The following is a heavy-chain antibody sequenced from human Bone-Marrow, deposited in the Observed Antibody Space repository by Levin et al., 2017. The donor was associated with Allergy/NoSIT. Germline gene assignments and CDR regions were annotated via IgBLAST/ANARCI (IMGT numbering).Heavy chain of an antibody. J-gene: IGHJ6*02. Sequence: GGSLRLSCTASGFTFGDYAMSWFRQAPGKGLEWVGFIRSKAYGGTTEYAASVKGRFTISRDDSKSIAYLQMNSLKTEDTAVYYCTRDLRSTIVVVPAAILRYYYYDYGMDVWGQGTTVTVSS. V-gene: IGHV3-49*03. CDR2: IRSKAYGGTT. CDR1: GFTFGDYA. D-gene: IGHD2-2*02. CDR3: TRDLRSTIVVVPAAILRYYYYDYGMDV.